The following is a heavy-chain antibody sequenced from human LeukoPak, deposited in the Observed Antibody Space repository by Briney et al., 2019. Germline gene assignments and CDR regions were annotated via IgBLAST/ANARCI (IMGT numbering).Heavy chain of an antibody. V-gene: IGHV4-61*09. J-gene: IGHJ4*02. D-gene: IGHD2-2*02. CDR3: ASLYTAAHY. CDR2: AHPFERW. Sequence: SQTLSLTCTVSGDSISSDDYYWSWIRQPAGKGLEWIGNAHPFERWHYNASLQSRATITLDMSKNLLSLTLTSVTAADTAVYYCASLYTAAHYWGQGILVTVSP. CDR1: GDSISSDDYY.